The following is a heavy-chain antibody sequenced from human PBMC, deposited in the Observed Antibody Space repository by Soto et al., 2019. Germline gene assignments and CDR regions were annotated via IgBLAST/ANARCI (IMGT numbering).Heavy chain of an antibody. V-gene: IGHV4-59*01. CDR2: IYYSGST. CDR1: GGSISSYY. J-gene: IGHJ2*01. Sequence: QVQLQESGPGLVKPSETLSLTCTVSGGSISSYYWSWIRQPPGKGLEWIGYIYYSGSTNYNPSLKGLVTRSVDTSTPQFSLKLSSVPAADTAVYYCARYNWYFDLWGRGTLVTVSS. CDR3: ARYNWYFDL.